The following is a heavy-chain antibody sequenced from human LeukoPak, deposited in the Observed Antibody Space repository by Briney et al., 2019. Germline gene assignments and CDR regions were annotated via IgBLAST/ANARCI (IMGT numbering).Heavy chain of an antibody. D-gene: IGHD1-7*01. J-gene: IGHJ4*02. CDR1: GGSISSSSYY. V-gene: IGHV4-39*01. CDR3: ARLAYNWNYGY. Sequence: SETLSLTCTVSGGSISSSSYYWGWIRQPPGKGLEWIGSIYYSGSTYYNPSLKSRVTISVDTSKNQFSLKLSSVTAADTAVYYCARLAYNWNYGYWGQGTLVTVSS. CDR2: IYYSGST.